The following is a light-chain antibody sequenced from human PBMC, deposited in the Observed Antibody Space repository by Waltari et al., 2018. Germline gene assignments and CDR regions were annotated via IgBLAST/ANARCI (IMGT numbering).Light chain of an antibody. CDR3: QQYNVWPFT. CDR2: SAS. Sequence: VMTQSPPTLSVSPGETTTLSCRASQAVSINLAWFQQKPGQAPRLLIYSASTRAPEIPARFSGSGSGTEFTLTLSSLQSEDFAVYYCQQYNVWPFTFGPGTKVDVK. V-gene: IGKV3-15*01. J-gene: IGKJ3*01. CDR1: QAVSIN.